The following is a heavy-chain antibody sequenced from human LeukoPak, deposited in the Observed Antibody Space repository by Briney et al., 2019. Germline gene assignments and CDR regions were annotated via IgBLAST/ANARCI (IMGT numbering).Heavy chain of an antibody. Sequence: GGSLRLSCAASGFTFSSYGMHWVRQAPGKGLKWVAVIWYDGSNKYYADSVKGRFTISRDNSKNTLYLQMNSLRAEDTAVYYCARDGETYYYDSSGYYFGYFDYWSQGTLVTVCS. CDR1: GFTFSSYG. V-gene: IGHV3-33*01. J-gene: IGHJ4*02. CDR2: IWYDGSNK. CDR3: ARDGETYYYDSSGYYFGYFDY. D-gene: IGHD3-22*01.